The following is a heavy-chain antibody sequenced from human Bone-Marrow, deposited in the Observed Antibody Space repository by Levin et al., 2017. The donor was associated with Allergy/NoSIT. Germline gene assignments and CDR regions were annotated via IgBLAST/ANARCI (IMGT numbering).Heavy chain of an antibody. CDR1: GYSFTGSW. V-gene: IGHV5-51*01. J-gene: IGHJ4*02. CDR3: ARQTSGAFDY. Sequence: GGSLRLSCQASGYSFTGSWIGWVRQMPGKGLEWMGIIYPGNSETTYSPSFQGQVTISADQSITTAYLQWSSLKASATAIYYCARQTSGAFDYWGQGALVTVSS. CDR2: IYPGNSET. D-gene: IGHD3-10*01.